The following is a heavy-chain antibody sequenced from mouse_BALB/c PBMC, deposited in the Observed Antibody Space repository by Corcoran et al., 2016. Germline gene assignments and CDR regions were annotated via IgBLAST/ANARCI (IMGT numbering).Heavy chain of an antibody. CDR1: GYTFTNYG. D-gene: IGHD1-1*02. CDR2: INTYTGEP. J-gene: IGHJ4*01. CDR3: ARGREYGGLDY. V-gene: IGHV9-1*02. Sequence: QIQLVQSGPELKKPGETVKISCKASGYTFTNYGMNWVKQAPGTGLKWMGWINTYTGEPTYADDFKGRFAFSLETSASTAYLQINNLKNEDMATYFCARGREYGGLDYWGQGTSVTVSS.